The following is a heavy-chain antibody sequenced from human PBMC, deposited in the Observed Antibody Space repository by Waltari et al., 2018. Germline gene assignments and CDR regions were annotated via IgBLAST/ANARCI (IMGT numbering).Heavy chain of an antibody. CDR3: ARDGSPYGSGSYPHHFDY. Sequence: QVQLVQSGAEVKKPGSSVKVSCKASGGTFSSYAISWVRQAPGQGLEWMGRIIPIFGTANYAQKFQGRVTITADKSTSTAYMELSSLRSEDTAVYYCARDGSPYGSGSYPHHFDYWGQGTLVTVSS. CDR1: GGTFSSYA. CDR2: IIPIFGTA. J-gene: IGHJ4*02. D-gene: IGHD3-10*01. V-gene: IGHV1-69*08.